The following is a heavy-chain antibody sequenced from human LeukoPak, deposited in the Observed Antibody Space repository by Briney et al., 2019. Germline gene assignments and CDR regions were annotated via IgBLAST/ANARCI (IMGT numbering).Heavy chain of an antibody. V-gene: IGHV6-1*01. Sequence: SQTLSLTCAISGDSVSSKSVAWNWIRQSPSRGLEWLGRTYYRSKWYTDYAISVKSRITIDPDTSKNQFSLQLNSVTAEDTAVYYCARTMGPGVRDWFDPWGQGTLVTVSS. CDR3: ARTMGPGVRDWFDP. CDR2: TYYRSKWYT. J-gene: IGHJ5*02. CDR1: GDSVSSKSVA. D-gene: IGHD3-10*01.